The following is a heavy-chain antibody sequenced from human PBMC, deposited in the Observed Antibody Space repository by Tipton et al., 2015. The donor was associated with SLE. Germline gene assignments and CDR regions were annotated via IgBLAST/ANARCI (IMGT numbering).Heavy chain of an antibody. J-gene: IGHJ6*02. CDR3: ARNDFWTGYYYSGMDV. D-gene: IGHD3/OR15-3a*01. CDR1: GYSISSGYY. V-gene: IGHV4-38-2*02. CDR2: IYHSGST. Sequence: GLVKPSETLSLTCTVSGYSISSGYYWGWIRQPPGKGLEWIGNIYHSGSTYYNPSLKSRVTISVDTTKNQFSLKLSYVTAADTAVYYCARNDFWTGYYYSGMDVWGQGTTVTVSS.